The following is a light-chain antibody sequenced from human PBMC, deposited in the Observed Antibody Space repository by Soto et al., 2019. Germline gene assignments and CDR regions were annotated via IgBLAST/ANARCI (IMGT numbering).Light chain of an antibody. Sequence: ELVLTQSPGTLSLSPGEIATLSCRASQTVRNNYLAWYQQRPGQAPRLLIYDASRRATGIPDRFSGSGSGTDFTLTISRLEPEDFAVYYCHQYSSSTKTFGQGTKVDIK. CDR1: QTVRNNY. CDR2: DAS. V-gene: IGKV3-20*01. J-gene: IGKJ1*01. CDR3: HQYSSSTKT.